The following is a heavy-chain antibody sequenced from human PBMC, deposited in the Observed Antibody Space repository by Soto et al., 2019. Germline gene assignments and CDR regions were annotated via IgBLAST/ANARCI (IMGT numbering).Heavy chain of an antibody. CDR3: AGVQYVAAADNYAYYGIGV. CDR2: IIPIFGTA. CDR1: GGTFSSYA. Sequence: QVQLVQSGAEVKKPGSSVKVSCKASGGTFSSYAISWVRQAPGQGLEWMGGIIPIFGTANYAQKFQGRVTIPTDEHTSKGSMELSSLSSEDTAVYYGAGVQYVAAADNYAYYGIGVWGQGTTVTVSS. J-gene: IGHJ6*02. V-gene: IGHV1-69*01. D-gene: IGHD6-25*01.